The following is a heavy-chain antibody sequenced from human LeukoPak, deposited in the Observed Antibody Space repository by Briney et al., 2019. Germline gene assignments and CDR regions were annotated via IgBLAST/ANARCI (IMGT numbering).Heavy chain of an antibody. V-gene: IGHV3-11*01. J-gene: IGHJ3*02. CDR2: IRYTAADI. CDR3: ARDDMLERPSFDN. CDR1: GFPFSDYY. D-gene: IGHD1-1*01. Sequence: SGGSLRLSCAASGFPFSDYYMSWIRQAPGKGLEWISYIRYTAADIYYADPVKGRFTISRDNAKKSLYLQMNLLRADDTAVYYCARDDMLERPSFDNWGQGTMVTVSS.